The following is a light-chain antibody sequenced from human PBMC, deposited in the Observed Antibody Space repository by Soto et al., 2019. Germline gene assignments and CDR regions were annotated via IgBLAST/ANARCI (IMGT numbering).Light chain of an antibody. CDR2: HAS. J-gene: IGKJ4*01. CDR1: QSISSW. Sequence: VQMYLSPSALSATVRDRVTITCRASQSISSWLAWYQQKPGKAPKLLIYHASTLQSGVPSRFSGSGSGTDFTLTISCLQPEDFATYYCPESYSTLLTFGGGT. V-gene: IGKV1-39*01. CDR3: PESYSTLLT.